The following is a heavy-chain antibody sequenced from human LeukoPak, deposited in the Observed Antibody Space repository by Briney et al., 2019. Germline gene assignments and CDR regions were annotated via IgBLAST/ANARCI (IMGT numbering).Heavy chain of an antibody. CDR1: GFSFSSYS. CDR3: ARATFSSYYDFWSGLDY. Sequence: GGSLRLSCAASGFSFSSYSMNWVRLPPGKGLEWVSYISGTSSNIYYADSVKGRFTISRDNAKNSLYLQMNSLRAEDTAVYYCARATFSSYYDFWSGLDYWGQGTLVTVSS. J-gene: IGHJ4*02. D-gene: IGHD3-3*01. V-gene: IGHV3-48*01. CDR2: ISGTSSNI.